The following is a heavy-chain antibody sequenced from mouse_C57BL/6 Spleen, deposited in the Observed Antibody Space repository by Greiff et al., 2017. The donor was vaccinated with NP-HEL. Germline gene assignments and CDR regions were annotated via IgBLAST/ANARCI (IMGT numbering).Heavy chain of an antibody. V-gene: IGHV1-64*01. CDR1: GYTFTSYW. Sequence: VQLQQPGAELVKPGASVKLSCKASGYTFTSYWMHWVKQRPGQGLEWIGMIHPNSGSTNYNEKFKSKATLTVGKSSSTAYMQLSSLTSEDSAVYYCARRENYYGSDWYFDVWGTGTTVTVSS. J-gene: IGHJ1*03. CDR2: IHPNSGST. D-gene: IGHD1-1*01. CDR3: ARRENYYGSDWYFDV.